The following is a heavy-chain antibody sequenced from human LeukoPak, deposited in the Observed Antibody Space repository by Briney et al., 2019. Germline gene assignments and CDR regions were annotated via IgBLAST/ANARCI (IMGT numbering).Heavy chain of an antibody. Sequence: PSETLSLTCSVSGGSISSYYWSWIRQPPGKGLEWIGYIFYSGGTNYNPSLKGRVTISVDTSKNQFSLKLTSVTAADTAVYYCARTPIYYYDNSGYYNWGQGTLVTVSS. J-gene: IGHJ4*02. V-gene: IGHV4-59*01. CDR2: IFYSGGT. D-gene: IGHD3-22*01. CDR3: ARTPIYYYDNSGYYN. CDR1: GGSISSYY.